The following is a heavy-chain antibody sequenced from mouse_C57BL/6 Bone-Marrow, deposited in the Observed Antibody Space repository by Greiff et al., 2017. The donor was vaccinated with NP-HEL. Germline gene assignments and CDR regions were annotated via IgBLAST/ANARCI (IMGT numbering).Heavy chain of an antibody. CDR1: GYTFTDYY. CDR2: IYPGSGNT. V-gene: IGHV1-76*01. Sequence: VKLVESGAELVRPGASVKLSCKASGYTFTDYYINWVKQRPGQGLEWIARIYPGSGNTYYNEKFKGKATLTAEKSSSTAYMQLSSLTSEDSAVYFCAKVDYYGSSSSWGQGTLVTVSA. CDR3: AKVDYYGSSSS. J-gene: IGHJ3*01. D-gene: IGHD1-1*01.